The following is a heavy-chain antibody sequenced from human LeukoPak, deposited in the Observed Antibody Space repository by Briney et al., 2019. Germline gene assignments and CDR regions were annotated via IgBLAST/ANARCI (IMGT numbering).Heavy chain of an antibody. CDR3: ARHGVVPAAIHAPFDY. CDR1: GGSISSSRYY. CDR2: IYFSGST. V-gene: IGHV4-39*01. Sequence: RPSETLSLTCTVSGGSISSSRYYWGWIRQSPGKGLEWIGNIYFSGSTYYNPSLKSRVTISVDTSKNQFSLKLNSVTAADTAVYYCARHGVVPAAIHAPFDYWGQGTLVTVSS. J-gene: IGHJ4*02. D-gene: IGHD2-2*01.